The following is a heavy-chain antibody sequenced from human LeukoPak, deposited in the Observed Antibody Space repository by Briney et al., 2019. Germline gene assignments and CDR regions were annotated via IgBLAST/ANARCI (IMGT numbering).Heavy chain of an antibody. Sequence: GGSLRLSCAASGFTFSSYWMSWVRQAPGKGLERVANIKQDGSEKYYVDSVKGRFTISRDNAKNSLYLQMNSLRAEDTAVYYCARDNSGDGYNSDYWGQGTLVTVSS. CDR2: IKQDGSEK. J-gene: IGHJ4*02. D-gene: IGHD5-24*01. CDR3: ARDNSGDGYNSDY. V-gene: IGHV3-7*01. CDR1: GFTFSSYW.